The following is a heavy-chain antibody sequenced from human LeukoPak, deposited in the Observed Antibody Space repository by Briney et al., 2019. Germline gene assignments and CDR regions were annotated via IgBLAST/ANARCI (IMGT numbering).Heavy chain of an antibody. CDR1: GYSISSGYY. J-gene: IGHJ4*02. V-gene: IGHV4-38-2*02. CDR3: AAPGLGTTGFYFDY. CDR2: INHSGST. D-gene: IGHD1-1*01. Sequence: SETLSLTCTISGYSISSGYYWGWIRQPPGKGLEWIGEINHSGSTNYNPSLKSRVTISVDTSKNQFSLKLSSVTAADTAVYYCAAPGLGTTGFYFDYWGQGTLVTVSS.